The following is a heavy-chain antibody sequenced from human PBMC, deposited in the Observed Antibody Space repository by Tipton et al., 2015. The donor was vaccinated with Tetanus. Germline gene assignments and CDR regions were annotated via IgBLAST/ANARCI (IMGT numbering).Heavy chain of an antibody. Sequence: TLSLTCTVSGASLRGGDYHWSWIRQPPGKDLEWIGYIYQTGTTYYNPSLKGRVTISMDRSNTQFSLRLDSLTAADTAVYYCARAAGFLGLTHDFWGRGTLVSVSS. CDR2: IYQTGTT. CDR1: GASLRGGDYH. J-gene: IGHJ4*02. D-gene: IGHD2/OR15-2a*01. CDR3: ARAAGFLGLTHDF. V-gene: IGHV4-30-4*08.